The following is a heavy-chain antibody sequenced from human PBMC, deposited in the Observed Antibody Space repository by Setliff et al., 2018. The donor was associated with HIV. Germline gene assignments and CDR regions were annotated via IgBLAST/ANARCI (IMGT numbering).Heavy chain of an antibody. CDR1: GDSVNDRSYF. CDR2: FYYNGDS. Sequence: PSETLSLTCTVSGDSVNDRSYFWGWIRQPPGKGLEWTGTFYYNGDSRHNPSLKSRVTISVDTSKNQFFLQLNSVTAADTAVYYCAREGSGWCDYWGQGTLVTVSS. J-gene: IGHJ4*02. V-gene: IGHV4-39*02. D-gene: IGHD5-18*01. CDR3: AREGSGWCDY.